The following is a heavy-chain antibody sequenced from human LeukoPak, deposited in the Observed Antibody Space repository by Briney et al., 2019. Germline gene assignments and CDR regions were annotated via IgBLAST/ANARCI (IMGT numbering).Heavy chain of an antibody. J-gene: IGHJ3*02. D-gene: IGHD3-22*01. V-gene: IGHV3-23*01. CDR2: ISGSGANT. CDR3: ATLVILTTSPGAFDI. Sequence: PGGSLRLSCAASGFSFSTYVMTWVRQAPGKGLEWVSSISGSGANTFYADSVKGRLTISRDNSKNTLYLQINSLRAGDTAVYYCATLVILTTSPGAFDIWGQGTMVTVSS. CDR1: GFSFSTYV.